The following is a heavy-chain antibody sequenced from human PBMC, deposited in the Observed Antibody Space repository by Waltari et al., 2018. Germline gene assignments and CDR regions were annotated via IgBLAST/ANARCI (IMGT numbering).Heavy chain of an antibody. Sequence: QVQLVESGGGVVQPGRSLRPSCAASGFTFSSYALHWVRQAPGKGLEWVAVISYDGSNKYYADSVKGRFTISRDNSKNTLYLQMNSLRAEDTAVYYCARDGLEWVATTGSFDYWGQGTLVTVSS. V-gene: IGHV3-30-3*01. J-gene: IGHJ4*02. CDR1: GFTFSSYA. CDR3: ARDGLEWVATTGSFDY. CDR2: ISYDGSNK. D-gene: IGHD1-1*01.